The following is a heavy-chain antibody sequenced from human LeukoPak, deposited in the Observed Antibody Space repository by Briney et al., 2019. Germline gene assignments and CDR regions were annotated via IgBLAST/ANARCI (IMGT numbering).Heavy chain of an antibody. Sequence: GGSLRLSCAASGFTFSSYWMHWVRQVPGKGLVWVSRIGTDGRTTTYADYMKGRFTISRDNAKNSLYLQMNSLRAEDTAVYYCARRGGDGDYFDYWGQGTLVTVSS. V-gene: IGHV3-74*01. CDR1: GFTFSSYW. J-gene: IGHJ4*02. D-gene: IGHD2-21*02. CDR2: IGTDGRTT. CDR3: ARRGGDGDYFDY.